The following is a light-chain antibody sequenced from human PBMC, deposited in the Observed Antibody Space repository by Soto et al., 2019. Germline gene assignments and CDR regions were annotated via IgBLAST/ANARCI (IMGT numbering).Light chain of an antibody. J-gene: IGKJ1*01. CDR2: GGS. CDR3: QQYNGRLWT. V-gene: IGKV3-15*01. CDR1: QSVSGY. Sequence: EIVLTQSPDTLSVSPGERVTLSCRASQSVSGYLGWYQQKLGQAPRLLIYGGSTRDAGIPARFSGRGSVTAFTLTICSLQSEDFALYYCQQYNGRLWTFGQGTRVE.